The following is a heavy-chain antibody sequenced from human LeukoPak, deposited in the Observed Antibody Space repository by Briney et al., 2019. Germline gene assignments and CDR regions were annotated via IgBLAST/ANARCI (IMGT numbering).Heavy chain of an antibody. CDR2: MNPNSGNT. J-gene: IGHJ4*02. V-gene: IGHV1-8*02. CDR1: GGTFSSYA. D-gene: IGHD6-13*01. Sequence: ASVKVSCKASGGTFSSYAISWMRQAPGQGLEWMGWMNPNSGNTGYAQKFQGRVTMTRNTSISTAYMELSSLRSEDTAVYYCARGFKAAAGTSYFDYWGQGTLVTVSS. CDR3: ARGFKAAAGTSYFDY.